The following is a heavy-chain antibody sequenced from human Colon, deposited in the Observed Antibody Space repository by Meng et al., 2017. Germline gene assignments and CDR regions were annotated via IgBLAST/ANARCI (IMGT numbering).Heavy chain of an antibody. D-gene: IGHD5-18*01. Sequence: QLQLQESGPGLVKPSETLSLTCTVSGGSIRSSSYYWVWIRQPPEKGLDWVGSLYYSGSTYYNPSLKSRVTISVDTSKNQFSLKLTSVTAADTAVYYCARRHVDTAMVRDYWGQGTLVTVSS. J-gene: IGHJ4*02. CDR1: GGSIRSSSYY. CDR2: LYYSGST. V-gene: IGHV4-39*01. CDR3: ARRHVDTAMVRDY.